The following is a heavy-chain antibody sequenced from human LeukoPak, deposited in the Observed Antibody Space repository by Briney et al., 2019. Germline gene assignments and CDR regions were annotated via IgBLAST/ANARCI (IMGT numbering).Heavy chain of an antibody. CDR1: GYSFTSYW. Sequence: GESLKISCKGSGYSFTSYWIGWVRQMPGKGLEWMGIIYPGDADTRYSPSFQGQVTISADKSISTAYLQWSSLKASDTALYYCARGFENGDFYFDYWGQGTLVTVSS. D-gene: IGHD4-17*01. V-gene: IGHV5-51*01. J-gene: IGHJ4*02. CDR3: ARGFENGDFYFDY. CDR2: IYPGDADT.